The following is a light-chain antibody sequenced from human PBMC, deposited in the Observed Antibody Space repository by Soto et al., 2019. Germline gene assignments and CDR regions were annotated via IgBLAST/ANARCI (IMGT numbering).Light chain of an antibody. CDR1: QGISSA. J-gene: IGKJ4*01. V-gene: IGKV1-13*02. CDR2: DAS. Sequence: AIKLTQSPSSLSASVGDRVTITCRASQGISSALAWYQQKPGKAPKLLIYDASSLESGVPSRFSGSGSGTDFTLTLSSLPPEACSTYYCQQFNSYPTFGGGTKVEIK. CDR3: QQFNSYPT.